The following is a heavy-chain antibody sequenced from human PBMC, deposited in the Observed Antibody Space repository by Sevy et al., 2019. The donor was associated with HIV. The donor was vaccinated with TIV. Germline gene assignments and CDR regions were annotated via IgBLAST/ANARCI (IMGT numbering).Heavy chain of an antibody. CDR2: IKQDGSDK. J-gene: IGHJ3*02. CDR1: GFTFSSHY. V-gene: IGHV3-7*04. D-gene: IGHD3-22*01. Sequence: GGSLRLSCAASGFTFSSHYMSWVRQAPGKGLEWVANIKQDGSDKFYGESVKGRFTISRDNAKNSLYLQLSSLRAEDTAMDVGAKEALYYYDSERHYDDAMDMWGPGTMVTVSS. CDR3: AKEALYYYDSERHYDDAMDM.